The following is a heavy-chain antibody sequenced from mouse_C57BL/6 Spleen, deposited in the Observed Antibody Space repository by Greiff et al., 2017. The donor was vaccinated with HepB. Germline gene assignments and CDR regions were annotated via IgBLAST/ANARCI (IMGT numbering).Heavy chain of an antibody. CDR3: ARSTMVTTEKYAMDY. D-gene: IGHD2-2*01. J-gene: IGHJ4*01. CDR2: IDPSDSYT. Sequence: QVQLQQPGAELVMPGASVKLSCKASGYTFTSYWMHWVKQRPGQGLEWIGEIDPSDSYTNYNQKFKGKSTLTVDKSSSTAYMQLSSLTSEDSAVYYCARSTMVTTEKYAMDYWGQGTSVTVSS. CDR1: GYTFTSYW. V-gene: IGHV1-69*01.